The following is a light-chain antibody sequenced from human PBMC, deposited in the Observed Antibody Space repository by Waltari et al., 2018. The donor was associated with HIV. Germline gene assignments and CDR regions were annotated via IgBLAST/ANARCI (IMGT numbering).Light chain of an antibody. CDR1: QSVTSSY. J-gene: IGKJ4*01. V-gene: IGKV3-20*01. Sequence: EIVLTQSPGTLSLSPGERATLSCRASQSVTSSYLAWYQQKSGQAPRLLIYGASTRATGIPDRFIGGGSGTDFTRTISRLEPEDFAVYYCQRYGSSPPLTFGGGTKVEIK. CDR3: QRYGSSPPLT. CDR2: GAS.